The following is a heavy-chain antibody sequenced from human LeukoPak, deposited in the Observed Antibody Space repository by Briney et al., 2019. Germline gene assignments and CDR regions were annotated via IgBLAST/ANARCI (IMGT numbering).Heavy chain of an antibody. Sequence: PSETLSLTCTVSGGSISSYYWSWIRQPPGKGLEWIGYIYYSGSTNYNPSLKSRVTISVDTSKDQFSLKLNSVTAADTAVYYCARGGSTSYREFLYNWFDPWGQGTLVTVSS. D-gene: IGHD3-10*01. CDR1: GGSISSYY. CDR3: ARGGSTSYREFLYNWFDP. V-gene: IGHV4-59*01. CDR2: IYYSGST. J-gene: IGHJ5*02.